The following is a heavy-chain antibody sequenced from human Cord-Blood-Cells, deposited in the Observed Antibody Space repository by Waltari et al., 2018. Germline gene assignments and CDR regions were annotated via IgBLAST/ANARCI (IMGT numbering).Heavy chain of an antibody. CDR2: IYTSGST. CDR1: GGSISSYY. CDR3: AREDIVVEPAAIRPSDYYYYMDV. J-gene: IGHJ6*03. D-gene: IGHD2-2*02. V-gene: IGHV4-4*07. Sequence: LQESGPGLVKPSETLSLTCTVSGGSISSYYWSWIRQPAGKGLEWIGRIYTSGSTNYNPSLKSRVTMSVDTSKNQFSLKLSSVTAADTAVYYCAREDIVVEPAAIRPSDYYYYMDVWGKGTTVTVSS.